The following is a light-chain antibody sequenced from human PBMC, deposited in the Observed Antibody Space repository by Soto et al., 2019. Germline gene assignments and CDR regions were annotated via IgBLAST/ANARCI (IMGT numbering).Light chain of an antibody. J-gene: IGKJ5*01. V-gene: IGKV1-12*01. CDR3: QQAYSFPIT. CDR1: QDISNY. CDR2: AAS. Sequence: DIKMTQSPSSLSASVGDRFTITCQASQDISNYLNWYQQKPGRAPELLIRAASTLQSGVPSRFSGSGSGTDFTLTINSLQPEDFATYYCQQAYSFPITFGQGTRLEIK.